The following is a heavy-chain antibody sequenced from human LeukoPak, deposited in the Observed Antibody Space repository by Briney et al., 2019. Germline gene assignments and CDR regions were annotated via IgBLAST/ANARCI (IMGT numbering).Heavy chain of an antibody. V-gene: IGHV3-66*01. Sequence: GGSLRLSCVVSGFTVSSNYMSWVRRAPGKGLEWVSVLYSGGNTNYADSVKGRFTISRDNSKNTVYLQMNSLRSEDTAVYYCARVRFLEWLSFDYWSRGTLVTVSS. CDR3: ARVRFLEWLSFDY. D-gene: IGHD3-3*01. J-gene: IGHJ4*02. CDR1: GFTVSSNY. CDR2: LYSGGNT.